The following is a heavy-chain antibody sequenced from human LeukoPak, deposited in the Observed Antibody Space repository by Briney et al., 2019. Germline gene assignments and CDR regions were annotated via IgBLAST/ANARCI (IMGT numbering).Heavy chain of an antibody. CDR1: GFTFSDYY. J-gene: IGHJ6*03. V-gene: IGHV3-11*04. D-gene: IGHD3-22*01. Sequence: PGGSLRLSCAASGFTFSDYYMGWIRQAPGKGLEWVSYISSSGSTIYYADSVKGRFTISRDNAKNSLYLQMNSLRAEDTAVYYCARNPAKLYDSSGYYYYYYYMDVWGKGTTVTVSS. CDR3: ARNPAKLYDSSGYYYYYYYMDV. CDR2: ISSSGSTI.